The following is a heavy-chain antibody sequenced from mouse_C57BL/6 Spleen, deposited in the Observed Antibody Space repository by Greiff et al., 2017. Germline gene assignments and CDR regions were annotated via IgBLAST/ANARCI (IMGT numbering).Heavy chain of an antibody. CDR1: GYTFTSYW. CDR3: ARNYYSNFLDY. D-gene: IGHD2-5*01. J-gene: IGHJ2*01. V-gene: IGHV1-64*01. CDR2: IHPNSGST. Sequence: QVQLQQPGAELVKPGASVKLSCKASGYTFTSYWMHWVKQRPGQGLEWIGMIHPNSGSTNSNEKFKSKATLTVDKSSSTAYMQLSSLTSEDSAVYYCARNYYSNFLDYWCQGTTLTVSS.